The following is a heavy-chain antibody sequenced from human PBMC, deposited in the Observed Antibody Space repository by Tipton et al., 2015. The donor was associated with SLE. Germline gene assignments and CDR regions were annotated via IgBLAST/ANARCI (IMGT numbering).Heavy chain of an antibody. CDR1: GGSINSGHYY. Sequence: TLSLTCTVSGGSINSGHYYWGWIRQPPGKGLEWIGSMYYSGNTYYNPSLKSRVSISVDTSNNQFSLKLTSLTAADTAVYYCARVSGSYESFDVWGQGTMVTVSS. V-gene: IGHV4-39*07. J-gene: IGHJ3*01. D-gene: IGHD1-26*01. CDR3: ARVSGSYESFDV. CDR2: MYYSGNT.